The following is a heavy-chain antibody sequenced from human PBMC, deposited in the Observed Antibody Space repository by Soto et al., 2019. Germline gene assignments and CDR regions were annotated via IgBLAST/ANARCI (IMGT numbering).Heavy chain of an antibody. D-gene: IGHD6-13*01. J-gene: IGHJ5*02. CDR1: GYTFTSYG. CDR3: ARDRPRGIAAATGWFDP. Sequence: QVQLVQSGAEVKKPGASVKVSCKASGYTFTSYGISWVRQAPGQGLEWMGWISAYNGNTNYAQKLQGRVTMTTDTSTSTAYMELRSLRSDDTAVYYCARDRPRGIAAATGWFDPWGQGTLVTVSS. CDR2: ISAYNGNT. V-gene: IGHV1-18*01.